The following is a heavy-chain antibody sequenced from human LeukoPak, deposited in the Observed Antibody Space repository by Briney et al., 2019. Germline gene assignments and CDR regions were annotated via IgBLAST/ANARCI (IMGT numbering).Heavy chain of an antibody. J-gene: IGHJ3*02. D-gene: IGHD6-13*01. V-gene: IGHV3-21*01. CDR1: GFTFSSYS. Sequence: GGSLRLSCAASGFTFSSYSMNWVRQPPGKGLEWVASISSSSSYIYYADSVKGRFTISRDNAKNSLYLQMNSLRAEDTAVYYCASEAAAAHDAFDIWGQGTMVTVSS. CDR3: ASEAAAAHDAFDI. CDR2: ISSSSSYI.